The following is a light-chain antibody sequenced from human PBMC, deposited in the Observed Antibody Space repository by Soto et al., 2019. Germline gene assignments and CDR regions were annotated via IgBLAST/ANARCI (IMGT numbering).Light chain of an antibody. CDR3: QQFHNWPWT. V-gene: IGKV3-15*01. CDR2: SAS. Sequence: ELVMTQSPATLSVSPGERATLSCRASQSIDSNLAWYQHRRGQAPRLLIYSASTSATGIPARFSGSGSGTEFTLTVSSRQSEDFAICYCQQFHNWPWTFGQGTKVEIK. J-gene: IGKJ1*01. CDR1: QSIDSN.